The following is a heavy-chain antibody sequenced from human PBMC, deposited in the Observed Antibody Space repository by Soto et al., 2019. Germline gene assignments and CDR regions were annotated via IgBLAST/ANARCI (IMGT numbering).Heavy chain of an antibody. CDR1: GGTFSSYA. V-gene: IGHV1-46*01. CDR2: INPSSGDK. CDR3: ARDKMIDDYGLGTYEY. D-gene: IGHD3-10*01. J-gene: IGHJ4*02. Sequence: ASVKVSCKASGGTFSSYAISWVRQAPGQGLEWMAIINPSSGDKTYAQKFQGRVTVTSYTSTSTVYLELGGLRPDDTAVYFCARDKMIDDYGLGTYEYWGQGTTVTVSS.